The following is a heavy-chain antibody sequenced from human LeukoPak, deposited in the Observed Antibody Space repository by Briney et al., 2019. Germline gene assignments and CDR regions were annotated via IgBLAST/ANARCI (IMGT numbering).Heavy chain of an antibody. V-gene: IGHV4-34*01. D-gene: IGHD6-13*01. CDR2: INHSGST. J-gene: IGHJ4*02. CDR1: GGSFSGYY. Sequence: SETLSLTCAVYGGSFSGYYWSWIRQPPGKGLEWIGEINHSGSTNYNPSLKSRVTISVDTSKNQFSLKLSSVTAADTAVYYCARGRRYSSSWTPFDYWGQGTLVTVYS. CDR3: ARGRRYSSSWTPFDY.